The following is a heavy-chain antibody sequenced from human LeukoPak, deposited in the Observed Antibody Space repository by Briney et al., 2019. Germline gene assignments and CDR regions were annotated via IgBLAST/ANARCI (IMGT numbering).Heavy chain of an antibody. J-gene: IGHJ4*02. Sequence: PGGSLRLSCAASGFTFSDYYMSWIRQAPGKGLEWVSYISSSGSAIYYADSVKGRFTISRDNAKNSLYLQMNSLRAEDTAVYYCTSNPTNDYVWGSYVGSFDYWGQGTLVTVSS. CDR1: GFTFSDYY. CDR2: ISSSGSAI. D-gene: IGHD3-16*01. V-gene: IGHV3-11*01. CDR3: TSNPTNDYVWGSYVGSFDY.